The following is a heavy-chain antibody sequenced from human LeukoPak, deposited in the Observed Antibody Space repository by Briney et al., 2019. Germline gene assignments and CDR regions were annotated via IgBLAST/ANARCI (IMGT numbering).Heavy chain of an antibody. J-gene: IGHJ4*02. D-gene: IGHD6-19*01. V-gene: IGHV4-59*02. CDR3: ARDREYSSGWYGLGY. CDR2: IYYSGIT. Sequence: SDTLSLTCTVSGDSVSSYYWSWIRQPPGKGLEWIAYIYYSGITKYNPSLKSRVTISVDTSKNQLSLKLSSVTAADMAVYYCARDREYSSGWYGLGYWGQGTLVTVSS. CDR1: GDSVSSYY.